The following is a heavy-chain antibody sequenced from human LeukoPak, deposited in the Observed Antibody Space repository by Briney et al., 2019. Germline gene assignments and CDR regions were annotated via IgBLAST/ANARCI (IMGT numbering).Heavy chain of an antibody. CDR1: GFTFSSYA. CDR3: AKNYGYSGYDYLDY. J-gene: IGHJ4*02. Sequence: HPGGSLRLSCAASGFTFSSYAMSWVRQAPGKGLEWVSGISGSGGSTYYADSVKGRFTISRDNSKNTLYLQMNSLRAEDTAVYYCAKNYGYSGYDYLDYWGQGTLVTVSS. D-gene: IGHD5-12*01. CDR2: ISGSGGST. V-gene: IGHV3-23*01.